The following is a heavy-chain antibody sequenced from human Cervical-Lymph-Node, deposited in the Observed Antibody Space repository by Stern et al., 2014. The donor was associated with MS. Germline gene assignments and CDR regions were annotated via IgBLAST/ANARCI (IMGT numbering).Heavy chain of an antibody. Sequence: QVQLVQSGAELKTPGASVKVSCKASGDIFTSYSIHWVRQAPGQGLEWMGWINPKKGGTNSAQRFQGRFILTRDASTMTAYLELRVLKFDDTAIYYCAGPRGGSESSRLFGAFDSWGQGTQVTVSS. D-gene: IGHD3-16*01. V-gene: IGHV1-2*02. CDR3: AGPRGGSESSRLFGAFDS. CDR2: INPKKGGT. CDR1: GDIFTSYS. J-gene: IGHJ5*01.